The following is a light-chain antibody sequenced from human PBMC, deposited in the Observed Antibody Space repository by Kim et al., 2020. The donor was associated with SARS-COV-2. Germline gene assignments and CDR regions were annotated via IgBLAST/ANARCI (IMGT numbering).Light chain of an antibody. CDR3: SSYSDTNNFNV. Sequence: QSALTQPPSASGSPGQSVTISCTGSSSDVGGYNYVSWHQQHPGKAPKLIIYDGNNRPSGVPNRFSGSKSGNTASLTVSGLQSEDEADYYCSSYSDTNNFNVFGSGTKVTVL. CDR2: DGN. J-gene: IGLJ1*01. CDR1: SSDVGGYNY. V-gene: IGLV2-8*01.